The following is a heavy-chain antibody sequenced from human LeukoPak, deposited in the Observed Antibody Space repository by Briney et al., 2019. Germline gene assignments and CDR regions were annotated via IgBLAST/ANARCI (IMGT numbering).Heavy chain of an antibody. D-gene: IGHD1-26*01. J-gene: IGHJ4*02. V-gene: IGHV3-23*01. Sequence: PGGSLRLSCAASGLTFSSYTMSWVRPAPGKGLEWVSAISAGGGNTYYADSVKGRFTISRDNSKNTLYLQMNSLRAEDTAVYSCAVPQWELLNWGQGTLVTVSS. CDR3: AVPQWELLN. CDR1: GLTFSSYT. CDR2: ISAGGGNT.